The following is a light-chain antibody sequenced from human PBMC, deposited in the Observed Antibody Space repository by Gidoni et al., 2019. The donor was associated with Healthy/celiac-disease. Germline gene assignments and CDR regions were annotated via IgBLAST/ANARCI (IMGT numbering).Light chain of an antibody. CDR1: QRLLHSDGKTY. V-gene: IGKV2-29*02. Sequence: DIVITQSPHSLSVTPGQPASITCKSSQRLLHSDGKTYVYWYLQKPGQSPQLLIYEVSSRFSGVPEWFSGSGAGTDFPLKSSLVEAEDVGVYYCMQGIHLRTFGRGTKVEIK. CDR3: MQGIHLRT. J-gene: IGKJ1*01. CDR2: EVS.